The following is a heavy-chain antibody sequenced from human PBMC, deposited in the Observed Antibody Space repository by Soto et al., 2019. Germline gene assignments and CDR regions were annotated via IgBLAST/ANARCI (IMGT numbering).Heavy chain of an antibody. Sequence: ASVKVSCKASGVPFSIYTFSWVRQAPGQGLEWMGGIIPIFGTANYAQKFQGRVTITADESTSTAYMELSRLTSEDTAMYYCARGSHSPGIAVAGYYYWGQGTLVTVSS. J-gene: IGHJ4*02. CDR1: GVPFSIYT. CDR3: ARGSHSPGIAVAGYYY. V-gene: IGHV1-69*13. CDR2: IIPIFGTA. D-gene: IGHD6-19*01.